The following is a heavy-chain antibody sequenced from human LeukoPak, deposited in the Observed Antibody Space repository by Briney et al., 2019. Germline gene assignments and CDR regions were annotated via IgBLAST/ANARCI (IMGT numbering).Heavy chain of an antibody. J-gene: IGHJ5*02. D-gene: IGHD3-3*01. CDR3: ARDNRVTIFGVVNDGNWFDP. Sequence: ASVKVSCKASGYTFTSYYMHWVRQAPGQGLEWMGIINPSGGSTSYARKFQGRVTMTRDMSTSTVYMELSSLRSEDTAVYYCARDNRVTIFGVVNDGNWFDPWGQGTLVTVSS. V-gene: IGHV1-46*01. CDR1: GYTFTSYY. CDR2: INPSGGST.